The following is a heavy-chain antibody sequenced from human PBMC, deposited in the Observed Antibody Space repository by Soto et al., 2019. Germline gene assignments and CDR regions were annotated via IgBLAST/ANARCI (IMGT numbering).Heavy chain of an antibody. D-gene: IGHD1-26*01. CDR2: IYHSGST. CDR3: ARSQKVGATSPLARY. J-gene: IGHJ4*02. V-gene: IGHV4-38-2*01. CDR1: GYSISSGYY. Sequence: SETLSLTCAVSGYSISSGYYWGWIRQPPGKGLEWIGSIYHSGSTYYNPSLKSRVTISADTSKNQFSLKLSSVTAADTAVYYCARSQKVGATSPLARYWGQGTLVTVSS.